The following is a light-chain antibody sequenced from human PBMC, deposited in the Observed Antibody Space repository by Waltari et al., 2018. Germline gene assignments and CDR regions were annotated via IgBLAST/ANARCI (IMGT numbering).Light chain of an antibody. V-gene: IGKV1-39*01. CDR2: TTS. CDR3: QQSYSSPRT. J-gene: IGKJ1*01. CDR1: QTISNY. Sequence: DIQMTQSPSSLSASVGDRVTITSRASQTISNYLNWYQQKPGKAPKLLIYTTSTLQSGVPSRFSGSGSGTDFTLTISSLQPEDFATYYCQQSYSSPRTFGQGTKLEIK.